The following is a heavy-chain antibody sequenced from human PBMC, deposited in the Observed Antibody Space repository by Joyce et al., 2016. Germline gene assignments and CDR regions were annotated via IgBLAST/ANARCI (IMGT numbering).Heavy chain of an antibody. J-gene: IGHJ3*01. CDR3: ARVRRRTSWYAFDL. CDR1: GFTVSSYY. D-gene: IGHD2-2*01. CDR2: VYSGGDT. V-gene: IGHV3-53*01. Sequence: EDHLAESGGGSIQPGGSLRLSCAASGFTVSSYYMTWVRQAPGKGLEWVSVVYSGGDTNYANSVKGRFTISRDDSNGTLHLQMDSLRAEDTAVYYCARVRRRTSWYAFDLWGQGTMVTVSS.